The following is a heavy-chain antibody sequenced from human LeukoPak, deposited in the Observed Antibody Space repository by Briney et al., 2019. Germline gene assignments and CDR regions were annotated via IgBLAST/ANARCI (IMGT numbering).Heavy chain of an antibody. V-gene: IGHV1-46*01. Sequence: ASVKVSCKASGYTFTSYYMHWVRQAPGQGLEWMGIINPSGGSTRYAEKVQGRVTMTRDTSTSTVYMELSSLRSEDTAIYYCARTNYHDSTGFYDYWGQGTLVTVSS. CDR2: INPSGGST. J-gene: IGHJ4*02. CDR1: GYTFTSYY. CDR3: ARTNYHDSTGFYDY. D-gene: IGHD3-22*01.